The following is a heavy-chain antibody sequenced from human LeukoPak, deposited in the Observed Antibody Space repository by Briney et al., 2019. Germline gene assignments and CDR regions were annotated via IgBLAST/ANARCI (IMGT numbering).Heavy chain of an antibody. CDR1: GFTFSTSG. J-gene: IGHJ4*02. V-gene: IGHV3-30*02. D-gene: IGHD2-15*01. CDR3: AQERDRRGYFEY. Sequence: GGSLRDSCAASGFTFSTSGMHWVRQAPGKGLEWVTDSVKGRFTISRDNSKSTLFLQMNSLRAEDTAVYYCAQERDRRGYFEYWGQGTLVTVSS.